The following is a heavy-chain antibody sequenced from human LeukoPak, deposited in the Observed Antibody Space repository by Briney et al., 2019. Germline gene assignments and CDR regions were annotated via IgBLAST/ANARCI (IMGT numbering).Heavy chain of an antibody. J-gene: IGHJ5*02. D-gene: IGHD6-19*01. CDR1: GFTISSHG. Sequence: RAGTSLRLSCAVSGFTISSHGMHWVRQAPGKGPEWVAMIAYHGNTEYYGDSVKGRFTISRGNSKNTLYLQMDSLRAEDTAVYHCAKDWGSGGWYNYFDPWGQGTLVTVSS. CDR2: IAYHGNTE. CDR3: AKDWGSGGWYNYFDP. V-gene: IGHV3-30*18.